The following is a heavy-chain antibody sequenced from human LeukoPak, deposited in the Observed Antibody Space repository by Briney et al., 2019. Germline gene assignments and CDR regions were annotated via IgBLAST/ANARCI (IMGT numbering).Heavy chain of an antibody. CDR2: VSGSGGYT. CDR3: ARAGRDSSGYWDY. D-gene: IGHD3-22*01. CDR1: GSTFSSYG. Sequence: PGGSLRLSCAASGSTFSSYGMSWVRQAPGKGLEWVSGVSGSGGYTYYADSVKGRFTISRDNSKNTLYLQMNSLRAEDTAIYYCARAGRDSSGYWDYWGQGSLVTVSS. J-gene: IGHJ4*02. V-gene: IGHV3-23*01.